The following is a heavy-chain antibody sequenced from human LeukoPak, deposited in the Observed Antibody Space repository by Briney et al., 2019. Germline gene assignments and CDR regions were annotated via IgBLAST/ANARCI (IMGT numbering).Heavy chain of an antibody. CDR3: TRAVGSGSYSLPLYYFDY. CDR1: GFTFGDYA. D-gene: IGHD3-10*01. V-gene: IGHV3-49*04. Sequence: PGRSLRLSCTASGFTFGDYAMSWVRQAPGKGLEWVGFIRSKAYGGTTEYAASVKGRFTISRDDSKSIAYLQMNSLKTEDTAVYYCTRAVGSGSYSLPLYYFDYWGQGTLVTVSS. CDR2: IRSKAYGGTT. J-gene: IGHJ4*02.